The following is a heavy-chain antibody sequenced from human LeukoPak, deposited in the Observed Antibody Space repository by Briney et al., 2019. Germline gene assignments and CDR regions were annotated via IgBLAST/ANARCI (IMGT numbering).Heavy chain of an antibody. Sequence: PGGSLRLSCAAPGFTFSSHWISWVRQAPGKGLEWVANIKQDGSEKYYVDSVKGRFTIYRDNAKNSLYLQMNSLRAEDTAVYYCARDSNYAIDQYYYYYMDVWGKGTTVTVSS. V-gene: IGHV3-7*01. CDR2: IKQDGSEK. D-gene: IGHD4-11*01. CDR1: GFTFSSHW. J-gene: IGHJ6*03. CDR3: ARDSNYAIDQYYYYYMDV.